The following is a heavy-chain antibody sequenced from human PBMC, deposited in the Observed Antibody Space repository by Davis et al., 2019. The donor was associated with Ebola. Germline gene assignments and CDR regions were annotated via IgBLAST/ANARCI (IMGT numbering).Heavy chain of an antibody. D-gene: IGHD2-8*01. Sequence: AASVKVSCKASGYTFTNYGINWVRQAPGHGLEWMGWINVYNGNTNYAQKLQGRVTMTTDTSTNTAYMELRSLRSDDTAVYYCARDLDCTTGVCQREADYWGQGTLVTVSS. V-gene: IGHV1-18*01. J-gene: IGHJ4*02. CDR2: INVYNGNT. CDR3: ARDLDCTTGVCQREADY. CDR1: GYTFTNYG.